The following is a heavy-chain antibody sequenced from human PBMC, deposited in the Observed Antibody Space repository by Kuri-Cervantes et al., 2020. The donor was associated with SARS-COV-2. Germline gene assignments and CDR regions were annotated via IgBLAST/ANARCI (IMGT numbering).Heavy chain of an antibody. D-gene: IGHD3-10*01. CDR1: GSTFTGYY. J-gene: IGHJ1*01. Sequence: ASVKVSCKASGSTFTGYYMHWVRQAPGQGLEWMGWINPNSGGTNYAQKFQGRVTMTRDTSISTAYMELSRLRSDDTAVYYCARDGSKGKYFQHWGQGTLVTVSS. V-gene: IGHV1-2*02. CDR2: INPNSGGT. CDR3: ARDGSKGKYFQH.